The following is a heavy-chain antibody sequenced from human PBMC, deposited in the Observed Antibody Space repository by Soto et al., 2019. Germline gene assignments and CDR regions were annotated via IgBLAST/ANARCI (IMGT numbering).Heavy chain of an antibody. CDR1: GGSISSGDYY. CDR3: ARDQGLRYCSSTSCYWYWFDP. D-gene: IGHD2-2*01. Sequence: SETLSLTCTVSGGSISSGDYYWSWIRQPPGKGLEWIGYIYYSGSTYYSPSLKSRVTISVDTSKNQFSLKLSSVAAADTAVYYCARDQGLRYCSSTSCYWYWFDPWGQGTLVTVSS. J-gene: IGHJ5*02. CDR2: IYYSGST. V-gene: IGHV4-30-4*01.